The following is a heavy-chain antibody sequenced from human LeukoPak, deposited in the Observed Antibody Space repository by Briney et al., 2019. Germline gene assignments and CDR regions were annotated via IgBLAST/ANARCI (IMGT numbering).Heavy chain of an antibody. CDR3: AKIDYGDRWALDY. J-gene: IGHJ4*02. CDR2: ISGSGGST. Sequence: GGSLRLSCAASGFTFSSYAMSWVRQPPGKGLEWVSAISGSGGSTYYADSVKGRFTISRDNSKNTLYLQMNSLRAEDTAVYYCAKIDYGDRWALDYWGQGTLVTVSS. D-gene: IGHD4-17*01. CDR1: GFTFSSYA. V-gene: IGHV3-23*01.